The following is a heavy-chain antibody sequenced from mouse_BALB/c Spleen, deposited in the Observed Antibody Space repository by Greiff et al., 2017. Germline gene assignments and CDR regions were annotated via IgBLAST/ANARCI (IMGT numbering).Heavy chain of an antibody. D-gene: IGHD4-1*01. Sequence: QVQLKQSGAELVRPGTSVKVSCKASGYAFTNYLIEWVKQRPGQGLEWNGVINPGSGGTNYNEKFKGKATLTADKSSSTAYMQLSSLTSDDSAVYFCAREEDANLSWLAYWGQGTLVTVSA. J-gene: IGHJ3*01. CDR2: INPGSGGT. CDR3: AREEDANLSWLAY. V-gene: IGHV1-54*01. CDR1: GYAFTNYL.